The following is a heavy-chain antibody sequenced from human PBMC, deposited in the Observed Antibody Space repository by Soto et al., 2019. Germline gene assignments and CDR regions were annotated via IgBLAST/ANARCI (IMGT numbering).Heavy chain of an antibody. Sequence: TLSLTCTVSGGSIRSYYWSWIRQPPGKGLEWIGYIYYSGSTNYNPSLKSRVTISVDTSKNQFSLKLSSVTAADTAVYYCARYSVAAAGTLPYYYYYMDVWGKGTTVTVSS. D-gene: IGHD6-13*01. CDR2: IYYSGST. CDR3: ARYSVAAAGTLPYYYYYMDV. J-gene: IGHJ6*03. CDR1: GGSIRSYY. V-gene: IGHV4-59*08.